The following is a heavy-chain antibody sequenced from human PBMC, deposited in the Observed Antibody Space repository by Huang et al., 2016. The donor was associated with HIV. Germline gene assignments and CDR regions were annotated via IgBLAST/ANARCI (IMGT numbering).Heavy chain of an antibody. D-gene: IGHD5-12*01. CDR1: GYNFTSRG. CDR2: INPGKGNT. J-gene: IGHJ5*02. Sequence: QVHLVQSGPEVKKPGASVKVSCKASGYNFTSRGLHWVRQAPGQSLEWMGYINPGKGNTKYSPKFQDRVTLTRDISANTAYMQLSRLTSEDTAVYYCASGQRMRESDIVATIPVSWGQGALVIVSS. V-gene: IGHV1-3*01. CDR3: ASGQRMRESDIVATIPVS.